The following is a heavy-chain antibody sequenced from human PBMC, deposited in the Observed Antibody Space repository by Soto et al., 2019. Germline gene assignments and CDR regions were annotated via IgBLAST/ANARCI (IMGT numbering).Heavy chain of an antibody. CDR1: GYTFTGYY. J-gene: IGHJ5*02. CDR3: ARSLTYYDFWSGYYYPGNWFDR. Sequence: ASVKVSCKASGYTFTGYYMHWVRQAPGQGLEWMGWINPNSGGTNYAQKFQGRVTMTRDTSISTAYMELSRLRSDDTAVYYCARSLTYYDFWSGYYYPGNWFDRWGQGTLVTVSS. V-gene: IGHV1-2*02. D-gene: IGHD3-3*01. CDR2: INPNSGGT.